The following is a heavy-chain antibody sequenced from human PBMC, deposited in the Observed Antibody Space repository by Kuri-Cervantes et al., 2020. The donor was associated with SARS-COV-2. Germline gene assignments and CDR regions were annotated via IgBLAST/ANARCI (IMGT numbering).Heavy chain of an antibody. V-gene: IGHV1-2*04. CDR1: GYTFSDYY. Sequence: ALVKVSCKASGYTFSDYYMYWVRQAPGQGLEWMGWINPNSGGTNYAQKFQGWVTMTRDTSSTGYMELSRLRSDDTAVYYCARGMVRGLIQSYYYGMDVWGQGTTVTVSS. CDR2: INPNSGGT. D-gene: IGHD3-10*01. J-gene: IGHJ6*02. CDR3: ARGMVRGLIQSYYYGMDV.